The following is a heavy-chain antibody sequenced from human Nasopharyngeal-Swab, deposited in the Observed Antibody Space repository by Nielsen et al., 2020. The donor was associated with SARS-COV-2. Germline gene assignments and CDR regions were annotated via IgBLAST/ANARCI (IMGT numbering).Heavy chain of an antibody. CDR2: IYSGGGS. D-gene: IGHD3-10*01. Sequence: WIRQPPGKGLEWVSVIYSGGGSYYADSVKGRFTISRDNFKNMLYPQMNSLRAEDTAMYYCTREDRYASGSFDHWGQGTLVTVSS. CDR3: TREDRYASGSFDH. J-gene: IGHJ4*02. V-gene: IGHV3-53*01.